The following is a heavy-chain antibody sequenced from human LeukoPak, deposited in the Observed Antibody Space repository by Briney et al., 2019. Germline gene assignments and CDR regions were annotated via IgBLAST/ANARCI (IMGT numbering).Heavy chain of an antibody. Sequence: GGSLRLSCAASGFTFSDYYMSWIRQAPGKGLEWASYISSSGSTIYYADSVKGQFTISRDNAKNSLYLQMNSLRAEDTAVYYCARDLRLAWRWLQLADYWGQGTLVTVSS. CDR2: ISSSGSTI. CDR3: ARDLRLAWRWLQLADY. CDR1: GFTFSDYY. J-gene: IGHJ4*02. D-gene: IGHD5-24*01. V-gene: IGHV3-11*01.